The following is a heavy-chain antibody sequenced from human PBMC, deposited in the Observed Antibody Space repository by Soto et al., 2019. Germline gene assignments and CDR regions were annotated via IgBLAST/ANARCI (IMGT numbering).Heavy chain of an antibody. CDR3: ARDQHDYVWGSHRDRTYYYYGMDV. J-gene: IGHJ6*02. CDR2: IYYSGST. Sequence: SETLSLTCTVSGGSISSGGYYWSWIRQHPGKGLEWIGYIYYSGSTYYNPSLKSRVTISVDTSKNQFSLKLSSMTAADTAVYYCARDQHDYVWGSHRDRTYYYYGMDVWGQGTTVTVSS. D-gene: IGHD3-16*01. CDR1: GGSISSGGYY. V-gene: IGHV4-31*03.